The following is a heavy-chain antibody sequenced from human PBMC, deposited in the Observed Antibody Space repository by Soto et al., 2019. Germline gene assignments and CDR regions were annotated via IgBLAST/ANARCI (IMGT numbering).Heavy chain of an antibody. V-gene: IGHV3-9*01. CDR1: GFTFSSYA. D-gene: IGHD2-15*01. Sequence: GGSLRLSCAASGFTFSSYAMSWVRQAPGKGLEWVSGISGNGGSIGYADSVKGRFTISRDNAKNSLYLQMNSLRAEDTALYYCAKDMSPDIVVVVAAMWRQGTMVTVSS. CDR3: AKDMSPDIVVVVAAM. J-gene: IGHJ3*02. CDR2: ISGNGGSI.